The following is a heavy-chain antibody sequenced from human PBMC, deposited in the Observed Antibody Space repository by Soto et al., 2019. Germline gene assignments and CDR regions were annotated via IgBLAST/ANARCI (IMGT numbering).Heavy chain of an antibody. CDR1: GYTLTELF. CDR3: ARSIAARPKYNWFDP. Sequence: ASGKVSCKVSGYTLTELFMHWVRQAPGKGLEWMGGIDPIVGATNYAQKFQGRVTITADESTSTAYMELSSLRSEDTAVYYCARSIAARPKYNWFDPWGQGTLVTVSS. V-gene: IGHV1-24*01. D-gene: IGHD6-6*01. J-gene: IGHJ5*02. CDR2: IDPIVGAT.